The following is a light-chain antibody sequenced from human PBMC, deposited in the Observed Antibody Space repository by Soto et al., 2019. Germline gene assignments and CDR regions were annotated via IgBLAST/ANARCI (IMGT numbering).Light chain of an antibody. V-gene: IGLV2-14*01. CDR2: EVS. J-gene: IGLJ3*02. CDR1: SGDVGGYNY. Sequence: QSALTQPASVSGSPGQSITISCTGTSGDVGGYNYVSWYQQHPGKAPKLMIYEVSNRPSGVSDRCSGSRSGNTASLTISGLQAEDESDYYCISYTSSSTCVFGGGPKVTVL. CDR3: ISYTSSSTCV.